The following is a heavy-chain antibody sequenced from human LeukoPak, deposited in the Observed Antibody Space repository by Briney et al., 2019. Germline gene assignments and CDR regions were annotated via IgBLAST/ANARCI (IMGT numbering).Heavy chain of an antibody. Sequence: SETLSLTCTVSGDSSSTYSWTWLRQPPGKGLEWIGYIYYSGSTNYNPSLKSRITISVDTSKRQISLKLSSVTAADTAAYYCARGARDGVVGWFDPWGQGTLVTVSS. V-gene: IGHV4-59*01. CDR3: ARGARDGVVGWFDP. CDR1: GDSSSTYS. CDR2: IYYSGST. D-gene: IGHD2-15*01. J-gene: IGHJ5*02.